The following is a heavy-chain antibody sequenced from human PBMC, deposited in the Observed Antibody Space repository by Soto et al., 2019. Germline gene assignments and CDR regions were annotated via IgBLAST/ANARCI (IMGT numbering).Heavy chain of an antibody. CDR1: GFTVSSYG. CDR2: IWYDGSNK. D-gene: IGHD3-10*01. CDR3: ARGSATEYYFDY. Sequence: WGCLRLACAASGFTVSSYGMHGFRQAPGKGLEWVAVIWYDGSNKYYADSAKGRFTISRDNSKNTLYLQMNSLRAEDTAVYYCARGSATEYYFDYWGQGTLVTVSS. V-gene: IGHV3-33*01. J-gene: IGHJ4*02.